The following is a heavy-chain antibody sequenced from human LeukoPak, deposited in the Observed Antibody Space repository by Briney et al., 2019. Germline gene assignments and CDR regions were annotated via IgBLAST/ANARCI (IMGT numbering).Heavy chain of an antibody. CDR2: INHGGGT. D-gene: IGHD3-22*01. CDR1: GRSLNDYY. Sequence: SETLSLTCAVYGRSLNDYYWTRIRQPPGKGLEWLGEINHGGGTNDQPSLRSRITMSVDTSKNQFSLQLRSVTAADTAVYYCASRPPYYFDTSGYSYWGQGALVTVSS. V-gene: IGHV4-34*01. CDR3: ASRPPYYFDTSGYSY. J-gene: IGHJ4*02.